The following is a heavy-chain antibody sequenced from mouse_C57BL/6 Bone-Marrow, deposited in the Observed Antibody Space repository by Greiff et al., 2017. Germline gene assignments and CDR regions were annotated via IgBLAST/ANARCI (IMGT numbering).Heavy chain of an antibody. Sequence: VQLQESGAELARPGASVKLSCKASGYTFTSYGISWVKQRTGQGLEWIGEIYPRSGNTYYNEKFKGKATLTADKSSSTAYMELRSLTSEDSAVYFCARADYDGSGYGWYFDVWGKGTTVTVSA. CDR3: ARADYDGSGYGWYFDV. CDR2: IYPRSGNT. J-gene: IGHJ1*03. V-gene: IGHV1-81*01. D-gene: IGHD1-1*01. CDR1: GYTFTSYG.